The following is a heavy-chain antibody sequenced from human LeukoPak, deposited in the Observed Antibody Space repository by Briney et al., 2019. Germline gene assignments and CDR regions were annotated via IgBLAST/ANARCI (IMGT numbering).Heavy chain of an antibody. J-gene: IGHJ4*02. Sequence: GGSLRLSCAASGFTFNSYAMSWVRQAPGKGLEWVSGISGSGGSTYYADSVKGRFTISRDNPKSTLYLQMNSLRVEDTAVYYCAKGRCSGGSCYGRGLDYWGQGTLVTVSS. CDR3: AKGRCSGGSCYGRGLDY. V-gene: IGHV3-23*01. D-gene: IGHD2-15*01. CDR2: ISGSGGST. CDR1: GFTFNSYA.